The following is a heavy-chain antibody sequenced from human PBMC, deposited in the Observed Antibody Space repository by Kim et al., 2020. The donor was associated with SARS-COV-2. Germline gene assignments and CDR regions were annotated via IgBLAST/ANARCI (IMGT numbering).Heavy chain of an antibody. CDR1: GFTFGDYA. J-gene: IGHJ4*02. CDR2: IRSKAYGGTT. V-gene: IGHV3-49*04. D-gene: IGHD3-22*01. Sequence: GGSLRLSCTASGFTFGDYAMSWVRQAPGKGLEWVGFIRSKAYGGTTEYAASVKGRFTISRDDSKSIAYLQMNSLKTEDTAVYYCTRAGPNRGYYDRPKPLDYWGQGTLVTVSS. CDR3: TRAGPNRGYYDRPKPLDY.